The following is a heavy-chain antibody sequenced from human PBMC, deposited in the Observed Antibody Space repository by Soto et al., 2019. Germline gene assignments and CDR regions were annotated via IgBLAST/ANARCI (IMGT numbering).Heavy chain of an antibody. Sequence: ASVKVSCKAGGYTFSDYYIQWVRQAPGQGIEYMGWISTKSGRAAYAQKFRGRVTMTRDTSVNLAYLHLSSLTSDDSGYGSGASVNHYLDFWGRGTLVTVSS. CDR2: ISTKSGRA. V-gene: IGHV1-2*02. CDR1: GYTFSDYY. CDR3: ASVNHYLDF. J-gene: IGHJ4*01. D-gene: IGHD3-10*01.